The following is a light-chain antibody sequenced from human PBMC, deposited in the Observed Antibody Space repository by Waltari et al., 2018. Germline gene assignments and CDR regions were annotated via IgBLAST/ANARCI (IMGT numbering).Light chain of an antibody. V-gene: IGLV1-51*01. Sequence: VLTQPPPVSAAPGQMVTISSSGSTSNIRHHYVSCYQQVPGTAPKLLIYDNDKRPSEIPDRFSGSKSGTAATLGITGLQTGDEADHYCGTWDSSLNAYVFGSGTKVTVL. CDR3: GTWDSSLNAYV. CDR2: DND. J-gene: IGLJ1*01. CDR1: TSNIRHHY.